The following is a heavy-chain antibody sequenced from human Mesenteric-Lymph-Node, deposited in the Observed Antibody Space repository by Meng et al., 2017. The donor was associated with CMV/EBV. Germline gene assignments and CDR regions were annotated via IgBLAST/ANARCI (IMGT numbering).Heavy chain of an antibody. CDR3: AKALEYSSSYSFDP. D-gene: IGHD6-6*01. J-gene: IGHJ5*02. CDR2: IRYDGSNK. Sequence: GESLKISCAASGFTFSSHGMHWVRQAPGKGLEWVAFIRYDGSNKYYADSVKGRFNISRDNSKNTLYLQMNSLRAEETAVYYCAKALEYSSSYSFDPWGQGTLVTVSS. V-gene: IGHV3-30*02. CDR1: GFTFSSHG.